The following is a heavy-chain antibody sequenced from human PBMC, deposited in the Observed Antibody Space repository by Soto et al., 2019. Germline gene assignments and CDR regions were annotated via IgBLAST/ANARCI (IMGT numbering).Heavy chain of an antibody. CDR2: IYYSGST. CDR1: GGSVSIGGYF. J-gene: IGHJ6*02. CDR3: ARVGCGGASCYSIDYYYYAMDV. V-gene: IGHV4-61*08. D-gene: IGHD2-15*01. Sequence: SETLSLTCTVSGGSVSIGGYFWSWIRQPPGKGLEWIGFIYYSGSTNYNPSLKSRVTISIDTSKNQFALNVSSVTAADTAVYYCARVGCGGASCYSIDYYYYAMDVWSQGTSVTVSS.